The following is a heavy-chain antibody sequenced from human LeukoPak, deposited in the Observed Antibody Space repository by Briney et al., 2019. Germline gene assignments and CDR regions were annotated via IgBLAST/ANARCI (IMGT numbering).Heavy chain of an antibody. D-gene: IGHD2-15*01. CDR2: LYDSGST. J-gene: IGHJ5*02. CDR3: ARVASGRTKWFDP. Sequence: SETLSLTCTVPDGSISRYYWSWIRQPPGKGLEWIGYLYDSGSTHYNPSLKSRVTISEDTSKNQFSLKLSSVTAADTAVYYCARVASGRTKWFDPWGQGTLVTVSS. CDR1: DGSISRYY. V-gene: IGHV4-59*01.